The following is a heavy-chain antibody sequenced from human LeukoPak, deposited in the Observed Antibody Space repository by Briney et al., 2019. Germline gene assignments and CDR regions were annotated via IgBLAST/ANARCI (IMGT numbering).Heavy chain of an antibody. D-gene: IGHD1-7*01. J-gene: IGHJ4*02. Sequence: GGSLRLSCSASGFTFSSYWMTWVRQAPGRGLEWVATIKKDGSEKFYVDSVKGRFTISRDNAKNSLYLQMNSLRAEDTAIYYCARDGDYNWNYRSGFEYWGQGTLVTVSS. CDR2: IKKDGSEK. CDR3: ARDGDYNWNYRSGFEY. V-gene: IGHV3-7*01. CDR1: GFTFSSYW.